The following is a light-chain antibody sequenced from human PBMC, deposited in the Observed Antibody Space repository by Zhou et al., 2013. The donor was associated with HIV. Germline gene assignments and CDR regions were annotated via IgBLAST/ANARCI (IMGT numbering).Light chain of an antibody. CDR2: EAS. V-gene: IGKV1-5*03. J-gene: IGKJ3*01. CDR1: QSISSW. CDR3: XTKYLTYPFT. Sequence: DIQMTQSPSTLSASVGDRVTITCRASQSISSWVAWYQQKPGKAPKLLIHEASTLESGAPSRFSGSASGTEFTLTISNLQPEXYXLYXYXTKYLTYPFT.